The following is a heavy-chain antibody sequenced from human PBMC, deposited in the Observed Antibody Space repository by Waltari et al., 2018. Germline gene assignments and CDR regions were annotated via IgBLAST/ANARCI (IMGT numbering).Heavy chain of an antibody. D-gene: IGHD3-22*01. CDR2: IYYSGST. CDR1: GGSISSYY. V-gene: IGHV4-59*01. J-gene: IGHJ4*02. Sequence: QVQLQESGPGLVKPSETLSLTCTVSGGSISSYYWSWIRQPPGKGLEWIGYIYYSGSTNYNPSLKSRVTISVDTSKNQFSLKLSSVTAADTAMYYCARPYYDSSGYYYVSWGQGTLVTVSS. CDR3: ARPYYDSSGYYYVS.